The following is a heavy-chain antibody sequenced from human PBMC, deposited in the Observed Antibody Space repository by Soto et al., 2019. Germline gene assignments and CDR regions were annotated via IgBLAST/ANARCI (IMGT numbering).Heavy chain of an antibody. D-gene: IGHD1-26*01. J-gene: IGHJ4*02. Sequence: GGSLRLSCAASGFTFSSYAMSWVRQAPGKGLVWVSRIYFDGITTNYADSVKGRLTVSRDNAKNTVYLHVNTLRDEDTAVYYCARGGAMGVDYWGQGTLVTVPQ. CDR1: GFTFSSYA. CDR2: IYFDGITT. CDR3: ARGGAMGVDY. V-gene: IGHV3-74*01.